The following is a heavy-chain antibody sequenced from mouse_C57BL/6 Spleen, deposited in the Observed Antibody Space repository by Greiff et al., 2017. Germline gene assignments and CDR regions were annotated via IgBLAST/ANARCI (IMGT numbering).Heavy chain of an antibody. J-gene: IGHJ2*01. Sequence: QVQLQQSGAELVRPGASVTLSCKASGYTFTDYEMHWVKQTPVHGLEWIGAIDPETGGTAYNQKFKGKAILTADNSSSTAYMELRSLTSEDSAVYYCTRRGGYYFDYWGQGTTLTVSS. V-gene: IGHV1-15*01. CDR3: TRRGGYYFDY. CDR1: GYTFTDYE. CDR2: IDPETGGT.